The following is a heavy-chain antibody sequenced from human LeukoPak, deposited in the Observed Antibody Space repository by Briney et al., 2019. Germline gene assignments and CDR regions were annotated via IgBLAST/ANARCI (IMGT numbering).Heavy chain of an antibody. CDR3: ARVNGDAPNFDY. CDR1: GFTFSSYD. J-gene: IGHJ4*02. CDR2: IWYDGSEK. V-gene: IGHV3-33*01. D-gene: IGHD4-17*01. Sequence: PGGSLRLSCVASGFTFSSYDMHWVRQTPGKGLEWVAVIWYDGSEKSYGDSVKGRFTISRDNSKKTLFLQMNSLRAEDTAVYYCARVNGDAPNFDYWGQGTLVTVSS.